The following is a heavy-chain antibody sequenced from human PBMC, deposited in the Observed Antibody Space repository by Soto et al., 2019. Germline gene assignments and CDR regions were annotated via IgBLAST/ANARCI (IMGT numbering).Heavy chain of an antibody. Sequence: GGSLRLSCAASGFIFDSDWMHWVRQAPGQGLVWVSRINTDGSGTSYADSVKGRFTISRDNAKNSVYLQMSGLRPEDTATYYCASEGCSANRCYLFDSWGQGTLVTLSS. D-gene: IGHD2-15*01. CDR1: GFIFDSDW. J-gene: IGHJ4*01. V-gene: IGHV3-74*01. CDR2: INTDGSGT. CDR3: ASEGCSANRCYLFDS.